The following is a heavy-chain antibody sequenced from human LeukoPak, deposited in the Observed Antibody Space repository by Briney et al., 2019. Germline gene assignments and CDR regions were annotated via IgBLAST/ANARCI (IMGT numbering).Heavy chain of an antibody. V-gene: IGHV3-23*01. CDR1: GFTFSSYA. CDR3: AKETGYYDSSGYYSRFDY. Sequence: GGSLRLSCAASGFTFSSYAMSWVRQAPGKGLEWVSAISGSGGSTYYADSVKGRFTISGDNSKNTLYLQMNSLRAEDTAVYYCAKETGYYDSSGYYSRFDYWGQGTLVTVSS. D-gene: IGHD3-22*01. J-gene: IGHJ4*02. CDR2: ISGSGGST.